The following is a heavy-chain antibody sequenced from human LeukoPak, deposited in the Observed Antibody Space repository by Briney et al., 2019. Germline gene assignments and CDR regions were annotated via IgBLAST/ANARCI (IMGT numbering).Heavy chain of an antibody. J-gene: IGHJ4*02. CDR2: FDPEDGET. D-gene: IGHD5-12*01. CDR3: ATTAGWGYDYHN. Sequence: ASVKVSCKVSGYTLTELSMHWVRQAPGKGLEWMGGFDPEDGETFYAQKFQGRVTMTEDTSTDTAYMELSSLRSEDTAVYYCATTAGWGYDYHNWGQGTLVTVSS. V-gene: IGHV1-24*01. CDR1: GYTLTELS.